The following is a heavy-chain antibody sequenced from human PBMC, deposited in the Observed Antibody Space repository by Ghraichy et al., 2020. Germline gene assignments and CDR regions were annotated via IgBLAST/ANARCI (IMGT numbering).Heavy chain of an antibody. D-gene: IGHD2-15*01. CDR1: GGSISTYY. CDR2: VYYNGGT. V-gene: IGHV4-59*01. CDR3: ARVGSGNFDC. J-gene: IGHJ4*02. Sequence: LNISCTVSGGSISTYYWSWIRQPPGKGLEWIGYVYYNGGTYYNPSLKSRVTISIDTLRNQFSLRLSSVTAADTAVYYCARVGSGNFDCWGQGTQVTVSS.